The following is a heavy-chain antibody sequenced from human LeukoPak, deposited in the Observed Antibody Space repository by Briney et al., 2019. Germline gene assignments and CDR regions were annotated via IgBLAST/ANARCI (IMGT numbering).Heavy chain of an antibody. CDR3: ARSRGYFDY. J-gene: IGHJ4*02. CDR2: IYYSGST. Sequence: SETLSLTCTVSGGSISSYYWSWIRQPPGKGLEWIGYIYYSGSTNYNLSLKSRVTISVDTSKNQFSLKLSSVTAADTALYYCARSRGYFDYWGQGTLVTVSS. D-gene: IGHD6-13*01. V-gene: IGHV4-59*01. CDR1: GGSISSYY.